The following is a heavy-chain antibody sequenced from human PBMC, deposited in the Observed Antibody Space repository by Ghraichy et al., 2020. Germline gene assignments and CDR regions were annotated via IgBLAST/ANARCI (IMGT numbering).Heavy chain of an antibody. J-gene: IGHJ4*02. CDR1: GYTFTSYG. D-gene: IGHD3-3*01. CDR2: ISAYNGNT. CDR3: ARVRDFGVVIMITDY. Sequence: ASVKVSCKASGYTFTSYGISWVRQAPGQGLEWMGWISAYNGNTNYAQKLQGRVTMTTDTSTSTAYMELRSLRSDDTAVYYCARVRDFGVVIMITDYWGQGTLVTVSS. V-gene: IGHV1-18*01.